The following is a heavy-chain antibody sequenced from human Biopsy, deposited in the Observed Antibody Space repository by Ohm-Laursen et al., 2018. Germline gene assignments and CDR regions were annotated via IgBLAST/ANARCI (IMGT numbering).Heavy chain of an antibody. CDR2: NIPILGTG. CDR3: ATKLTGYFHH. Sequence: SVKVSCKASGGPSSNYAFNWVRQAPGQGLEWLGGNIPILGTGNYAQKFQDRVTVAADTSTSTATMELRSLRSDDTAVYYCATKLTGYFHHWGQRTLVIVSS. CDR1: GGPSSNYA. V-gene: IGHV1-69*06. D-gene: IGHD3-9*01. J-gene: IGHJ1*01.